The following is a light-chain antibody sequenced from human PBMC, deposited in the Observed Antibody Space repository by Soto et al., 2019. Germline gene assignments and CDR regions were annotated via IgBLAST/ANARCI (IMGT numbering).Light chain of an antibody. CDR1: QSVTSNY. V-gene: IGKV3-20*01. CDR3: QQYGTSPT. Sequence: EIVLTQSPGTLSLSPGEKATLSCRASQSVTSNYLAWYQQKPGQAPRLLIYGASSRATGIPDRFSGSGSGTDFTLTISRLEPEDFAVYYCQQYGTSPTFGQGTRREI. CDR2: GAS. J-gene: IGKJ5*01.